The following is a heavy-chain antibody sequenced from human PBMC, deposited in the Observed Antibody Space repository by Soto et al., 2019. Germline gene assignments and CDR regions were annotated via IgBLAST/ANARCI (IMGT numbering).Heavy chain of an antibody. V-gene: IGHV3-23*01. Sequence: EVQLLQSGGGLVQPGGSLRLSCAASGFTFSNYAMSWVRQAPGKGLEWVSAISGSGGSTYYTDSVKGRFTISRDNSKNTLYLQMNSLRAEDTAVYYCADYGSGSPWFYFDYWGQGTLVTVSS. D-gene: IGHD3-10*01. J-gene: IGHJ4*02. CDR3: ADYGSGSPWFYFDY. CDR1: GFTFSNYA. CDR2: ISGSGGST.